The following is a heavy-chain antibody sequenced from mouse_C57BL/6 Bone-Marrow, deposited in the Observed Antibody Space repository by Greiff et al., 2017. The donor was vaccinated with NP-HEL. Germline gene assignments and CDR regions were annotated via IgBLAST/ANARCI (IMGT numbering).Heavy chain of an antibody. CDR3: ARGVIYYGYDGFAY. J-gene: IGHJ3*01. CDR2: IDPSDSYT. CDR1: GYTFTSYW. D-gene: IGHD2-2*01. Sequence: QVQLQQPGAELVRPGTSVKLSCKASGYTFTSYWMHWVKQRPGQGLEWIGVIDPSDSYTNYNQKFKGKATSTVDTSSSTAYMQLSSLTSEDSAVYYCARGVIYYGYDGFAYWGQGTLVTVSA. V-gene: IGHV1-59*01.